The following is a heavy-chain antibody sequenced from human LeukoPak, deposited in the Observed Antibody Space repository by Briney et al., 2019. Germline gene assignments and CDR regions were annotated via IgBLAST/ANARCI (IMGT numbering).Heavy chain of an antibody. CDR2: IYYSGST. J-gene: IGHJ3*02. Sequence: SETLSLTCTVSGGSISSGGYYWSWIRQHPGKGLEWIGYIYYSGSTYYNPSLQSRVTISVDTSKNQFSLKLSSVTAADTAVYYCARNPDADYYDSSGDAFDIWGQGTMVTVSS. CDR1: GGSISSGGYY. D-gene: IGHD3-22*01. V-gene: IGHV4-31*03. CDR3: ARNPDADYYDSSGDAFDI.